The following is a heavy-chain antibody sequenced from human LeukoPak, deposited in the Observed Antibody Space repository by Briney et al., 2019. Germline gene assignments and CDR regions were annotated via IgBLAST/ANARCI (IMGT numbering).Heavy chain of an antibody. CDR2: ISSSGITF. CDR3: ARDPSSAREWEPPYFDY. J-gene: IGHJ4*02. V-gene: IGHV3-11*04. CDR1: GFTFSDYY. D-gene: IGHD6-6*01. Sequence: PGGSLRLSCAASGFTFSDYYMSWIRQAPGKGLEWVSCISSSGITFYYADSVKGQFTISRDNAKNSLYLQMNSLRAEDTAVYYCARDPSSAREWEPPYFDYWGQGTLVTVSS.